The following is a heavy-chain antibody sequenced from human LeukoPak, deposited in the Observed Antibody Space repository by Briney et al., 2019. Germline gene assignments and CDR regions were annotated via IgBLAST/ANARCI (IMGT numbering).Heavy chain of an antibody. CDR1: GGSISSSSYY. Sequence: PSETLSLTCTVSGGSISSSSYYWGWIRQPPGKGLEWIGSIYYSGSTYYNPSLKSRVTISVDTSKNQFSLKLSSVTAADTAVYYCARRGWRIVATIFDYWGQGTLVTVSS. CDR2: IYYSGST. J-gene: IGHJ4*02. D-gene: IGHD5-12*01. CDR3: ARRGWRIVATIFDY. V-gene: IGHV4-39*01.